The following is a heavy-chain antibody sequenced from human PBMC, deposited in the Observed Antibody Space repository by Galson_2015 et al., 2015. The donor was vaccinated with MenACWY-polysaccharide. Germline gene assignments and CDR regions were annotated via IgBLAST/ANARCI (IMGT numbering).Heavy chain of an antibody. Sequence: SLRLSCAASGFTFSTYEMNWVRQSPEKGLQWIAYISGGGAIINYATSLKGRFPISRDKAKDSLYLEMNSLTAEDTGLYYCARDRGSYDAYDIWGQGTVVTVSS. CDR1: GFTFSTYE. V-gene: IGHV3-48*03. CDR2: ISGGGAII. CDR3: ARDRGSYDAYDI. D-gene: IGHD5-18*01. J-gene: IGHJ3*02.